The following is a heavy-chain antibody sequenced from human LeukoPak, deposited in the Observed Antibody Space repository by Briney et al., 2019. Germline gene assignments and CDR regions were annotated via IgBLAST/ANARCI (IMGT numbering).Heavy chain of an antibody. V-gene: IGHV4-34*01. CDR3: ARLWFGEFGLDFDY. Sequence: SETLSPTCAVYGGSFSGYYWSWVRQPPGKGLEWIGEINHSGSTNYNPSLKSRVTISVDTSKNQFSLKLSSVTAADTAVYYCARLWFGEFGLDFDYWGQGTLVTVSS. D-gene: IGHD3-10*01. CDR1: GGSFSGYY. CDR2: INHSGST. J-gene: IGHJ4*02.